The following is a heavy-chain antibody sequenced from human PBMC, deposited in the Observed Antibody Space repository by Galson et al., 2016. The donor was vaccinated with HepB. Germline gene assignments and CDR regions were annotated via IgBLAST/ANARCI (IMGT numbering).Heavy chain of an antibody. V-gene: IGHV1-3*01. Sequence: SVKVSCKASGYTFTSHAIHWVRQAPGQRLEWMGWINADSGATKLSQKFQGRVTITRVTSASTAYMDLSSLTSEDTAVYYCARVAVAGEGYFQHWGQGTLVTVSS. D-gene: IGHD3-10*01. CDR2: INADSGAT. CDR1: GYTFTSHA. J-gene: IGHJ1*01. CDR3: ARVAVAGEGYFQH.